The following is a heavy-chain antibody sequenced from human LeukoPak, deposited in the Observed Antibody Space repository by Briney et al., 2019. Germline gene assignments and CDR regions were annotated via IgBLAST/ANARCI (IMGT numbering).Heavy chain of an antibody. CDR1: GFTFSSYG. D-gene: IGHD2-2*01. CDR2: ISHDGTVR. CDR3: AKEGSQYASSWFDH. V-gene: IGHV3-30*18. Sequence: GRSLRLSCAASGFTFSSYGMQWVRQAPGMGPEWVSVISHDGTVRHYADSVKGRFTISRDSSTNRLYLQMESLRTEDTAVYYCAKEGSQYASSWFDHWGQGTLVTVSS. J-gene: IGHJ5*02.